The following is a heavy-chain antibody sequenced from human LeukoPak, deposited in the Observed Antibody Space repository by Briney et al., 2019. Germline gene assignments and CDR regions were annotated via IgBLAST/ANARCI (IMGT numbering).Heavy chain of an antibody. CDR3: VKDLPAPYDQYYFDY. Sequence: PGGSLRLSCAASGFSFSNYGMNWVRQAPGKGLEWVSGISGSGGSTYYADSVKGRFTISRDNSKNTLYLQMNSLRAEDTAVYYCVKDLPAPYDQYYFDYWGQGTLVTVSS. CDR2: ISGSGGST. CDR1: GFSFSNYG. D-gene: IGHD3-16*01. V-gene: IGHV3-23*01. J-gene: IGHJ4*02.